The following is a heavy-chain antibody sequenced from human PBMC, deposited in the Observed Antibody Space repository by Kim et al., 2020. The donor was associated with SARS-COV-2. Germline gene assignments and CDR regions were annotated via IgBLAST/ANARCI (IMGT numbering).Heavy chain of an antibody. CDR3: ARAPGVPIIGVVSSFDI. V-gene: IGHV4-59*01. CDR2: IYYSEST. D-gene: IGHD3-3*01. J-gene: IGHJ3*02. CDR1: GGSISSYY. Sequence: SETLSLTCTVSGGSISSYYWCWIRQPQGKGLEWIGYIYYSESTNYNPSLKSRVTISVDTSKNQFSLKLSFVTAADTAVDYCARAPGVPIIGVVSSFDIWGQRTMVAVSS.